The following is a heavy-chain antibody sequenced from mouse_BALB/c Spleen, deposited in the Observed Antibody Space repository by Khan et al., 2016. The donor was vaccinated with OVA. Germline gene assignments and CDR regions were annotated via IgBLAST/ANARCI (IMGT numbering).Heavy chain of an antibody. Sequence: EVQGVESGGDLVKPGGSLKLSCAASGFTFSTYGMSWVRQTPDKRLEWVATVSTGGSYTYYPDSVKGRFTISGDNAKNTLYLQMSGLKSEDTAMFYCTRLAYYYGSEGFAYWGQGTLVTVSA. CDR1: GFTFSTYG. V-gene: IGHV5-6*01. J-gene: IGHJ3*01. CDR2: VSTGGSYT. CDR3: TRLAYYYGSEGFAY. D-gene: IGHD1-1*01.